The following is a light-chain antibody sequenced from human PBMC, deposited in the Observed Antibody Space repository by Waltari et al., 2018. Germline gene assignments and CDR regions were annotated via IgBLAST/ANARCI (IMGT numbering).Light chain of an antibody. V-gene: IGLV2-8*01. J-gene: IGLJ1*01. CDR1: SGDVGDHNF. Sequence: QSALTPPPSASGSPGQSVTISCTGTSGDVGDHNFVSWYQQHPGKAPQLLIYEVTERPSGVPDRFSGSKSGNTASLTVSGLQAEDEADYFCSSHAGSNNFVFGSGTKVSVL. CDR2: EVT. CDR3: SSHAGSNNFV.